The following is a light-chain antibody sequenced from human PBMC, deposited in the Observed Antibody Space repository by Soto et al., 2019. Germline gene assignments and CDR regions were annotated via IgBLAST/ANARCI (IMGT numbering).Light chain of an antibody. J-gene: IGKJ1*01. CDR1: QSLLDSYGAQY. CDR3: MQARQTPRT. CDR2: LGS. Sequence: DIVLTQSPLSLPVTPGEPASISCRSSQSLLDSYGAQYLDWYLQRPGQSPQLLIYLGSNRASGVXDKXSGTRSGTDFILKISRVEAEDVGIYYCMQARQTPRTFGQGTKVEIK. V-gene: IGKV2-28*01.